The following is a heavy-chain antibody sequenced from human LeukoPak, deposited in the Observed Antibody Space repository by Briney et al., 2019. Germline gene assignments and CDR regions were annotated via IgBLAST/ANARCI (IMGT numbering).Heavy chain of an antibody. D-gene: IGHD7-27*01. V-gene: IGHV1-18*01. CDR3: ARAEKPNWGNYYYYCMDV. Sequence: ASVKVSCKASGGILSKWSITWVRQAPGQGLEWMGWINADNGHTNYAQRLQDRVILTTDTSTTTAYMELRSLRSDDTAVYYCARAEKPNWGNYYYYCMDVWGKGTTVTVSS. J-gene: IGHJ6*03. CDR2: INADNGHT. CDR1: GGILSKWS.